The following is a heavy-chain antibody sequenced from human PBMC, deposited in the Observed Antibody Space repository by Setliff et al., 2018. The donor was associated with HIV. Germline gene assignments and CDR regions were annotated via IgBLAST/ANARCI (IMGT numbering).Heavy chain of an antibody. CDR2: FDPQDGET. Sequence: GASVKVSCKVYGYTLSELSMHWVRQAPGQGLEWMGYFDPQDGETVYAQKFQGRVTLTEDPSTDTAYMELSGLRSEDTAVYYCAIAVIGGWLRPMPDYWGPGTLVTVSS. CDR3: AIAVIGGWLRPMPDY. J-gene: IGHJ4*02. CDR1: GYTLSELS. V-gene: IGHV1-24*01. D-gene: IGHD5-12*01.